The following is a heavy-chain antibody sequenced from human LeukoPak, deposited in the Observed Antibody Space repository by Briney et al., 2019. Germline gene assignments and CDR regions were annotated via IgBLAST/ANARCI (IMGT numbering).Heavy chain of an antibody. CDR2: IDPSDSYT. J-gene: IGHJ5*02. Sequence: TPGESPKISCKSSGYSFTSHWISWVRQMPGKGLEWMGRIDPSDSYTNYSPSFQGHVTISADKSISTAYLQWSSLKASDTAMYYCARGRVDIVATRYNWFDPWGQGTLVIVSS. V-gene: IGHV5-10-1*01. CDR3: ARGRVDIVATRYNWFDP. CDR1: GYSFTSHW. D-gene: IGHD5-12*01.